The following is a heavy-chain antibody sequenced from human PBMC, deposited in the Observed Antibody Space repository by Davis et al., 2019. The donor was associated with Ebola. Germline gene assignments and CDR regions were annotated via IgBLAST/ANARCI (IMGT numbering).Heavy chain of an antibody. D-gene: IGHD2-21*02. CDR2: IKQDGSEK. J-gene: IGHJ4*02. Sequence: PGGSLRLSCAASGFTFSSYWMSWVRQAPGKGLEWVANIKQDGSEKYYVDSVKGRFTISRDNAKNSLYLQLNSLRAEDTAVYYCARHIVVVTAILYYFDSWGQGTLVTVSS. CDR3: ARHIVVVTAILYYFDS. V-gene: IGHV3-7*03. CDR1: GFTFSSYW.